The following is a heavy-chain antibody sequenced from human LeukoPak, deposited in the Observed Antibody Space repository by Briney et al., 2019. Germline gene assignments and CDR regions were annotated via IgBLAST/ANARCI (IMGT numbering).Heavy chain of an antibody. CDR3: AKGMGYDYVWGSFDY. Sequence: SETLSLTCTVSGDSISPYYWSWVRQPPGKGLEYIGFISHRGSTDYNPSLKSRVTISVDTSKNQFSLRLTSVTAADTAVYYCAKGMGYDYVWGSFDYWGQGTLVTVSS. J-gene: IGHJ4*02. D-gene: IGHD3-16*01. CDR2: ISHRGST. V-gene: IGHV4-59*01. CDR1: GDSISPYY.